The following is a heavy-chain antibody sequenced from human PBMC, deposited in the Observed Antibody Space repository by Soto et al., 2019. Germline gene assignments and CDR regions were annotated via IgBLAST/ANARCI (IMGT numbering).Heavy chain of an antibody. V-gene: IGHV1-3*01. CDR3: ARVTSPAGYNWFDP. Sequence: ASVKVSCKASGYTFTSYAMHWVRQAPGQRLEWMGWINAGNGNTKYSQKFLGRVTITRDTSASTAYMELSSLRSEDTAVYYCARVTSPAGYNWFDPWGQGTLVTVSS. D-gene: IGHD2-2*01. J-gene: IGHJ5*02. CDR1: GYTFTSYA. CDR2: INAGNGNT.